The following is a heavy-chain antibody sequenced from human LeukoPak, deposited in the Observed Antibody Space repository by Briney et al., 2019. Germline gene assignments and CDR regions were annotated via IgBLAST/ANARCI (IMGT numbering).Heavy chain of an antibody. J-gene: IGHJ4*02. CDR3: ARGGLIVSQTAIGFDY. CDR1: GGSISGYY. V-gene: IGHV4-59*01. Sequence: PSETLSLTCRVSGGSISGYYWTWIRQPPGKGLQWIGYIYYSGSTRYNASLKSRVTISVDTSKKQFSLKLSSVTAADTAVYYCARGGLIVSQTAIGFDYWGQGTLVTVSS. D-gene: IGHD2-21*02. CDR2: IYYSGST.